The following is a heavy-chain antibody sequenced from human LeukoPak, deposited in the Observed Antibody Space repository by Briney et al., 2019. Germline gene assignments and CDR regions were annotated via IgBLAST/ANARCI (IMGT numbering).Heavy chain of an antibody. D-gene: IGHD3-22*01. Sequence: GGSLRLSCAASGFTFSTYEMNWVRQAPGKGLEWVSYISSTGSNIYYAASVKGRFTISRDNAKNSLYLLMNSLRTEDTAVYYCAATYYYDGSGDYWGQGTLVTVSS. CDR3: AATYYYDGSGDY. CDR1: GFTFSTYE. V-gene: IGHV3-48*03. J-gene: IGHJ4*02. CDR2: ISSTGSNI.